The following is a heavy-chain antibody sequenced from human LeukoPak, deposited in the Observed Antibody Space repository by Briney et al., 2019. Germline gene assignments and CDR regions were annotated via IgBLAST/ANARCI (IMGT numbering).Heavy chain of an antibody. J-gene: IGHJ6*03. Sequence: PSETLSLTCGVSGGSFSGYLWNWVRQSPGKGLEWIGEINHSGTTNYNPSLKSRVTISIDRSRNQFSLNLTSVTAADTAVFYCARGVKQLARFYFYMDVWGKGTTVTVYS. CDR3: ARGVKQLARFYFYMDV. CDR2: INHSGTT. CDR1: GGSFSGYL. V-gene: IGHV4-34*01. D-gene: IGHD3-22*01.